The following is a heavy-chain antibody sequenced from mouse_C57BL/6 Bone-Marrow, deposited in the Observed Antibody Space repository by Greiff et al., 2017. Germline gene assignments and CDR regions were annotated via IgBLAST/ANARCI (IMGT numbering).Heavy chain of an antibody. CDR3: ARCYYYGSSYPFAY. CDR2: IDPSDSYT. Sequence: VQLQQPGAELVRPGTSVKLSCKASGYTFTSYWMHWVKQRPGQGLEWIGVIDPSDSYTNYNQKFKGKATLTADKSSSTAYMELRSLTSENSAVYFCARCYYYGSSYPFAYWGQGTLVTVSA. J-gene: IGHJ3*01. V-gene: IGHV1-59*01. D-gene: IGHD1-1*01. CDR1: GYTFTSYW.